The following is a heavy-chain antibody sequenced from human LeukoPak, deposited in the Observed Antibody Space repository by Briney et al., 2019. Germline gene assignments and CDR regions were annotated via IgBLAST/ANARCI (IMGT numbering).Heavy chain of an antibody. D-gene: IGHD5-12*01. CDR1: GYTFTGYY. V-gene: IGHV1-2*04. CDR2: INPNSGGT. Sequence: GASVKVSCKASGYTFTGYYMHWVRQAPGQGLEWMGWINPNSGGTNYAQKFQGWVTMTRDTSISTACMELSRLRSDDTAVYYCARDRNIVATEFDYWGQGTLVTVSS. J-gene: IGHJ4*02. CDR3: ARDRNIVATEFDY.